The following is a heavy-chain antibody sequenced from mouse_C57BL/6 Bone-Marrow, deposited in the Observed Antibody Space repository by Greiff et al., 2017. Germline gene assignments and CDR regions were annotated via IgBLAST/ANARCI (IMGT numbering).Heavy chain of an antibody. CDR2: IHPNSGST. J-gene: IGHJ3*01. V-gene: IGHV1-64*01. CDR3: ARDYDYDGLFAY. Sequence: QVQLQQSGAELVKPGASVKLSCKASGYTFTSYWMHWVKQRPGQGLEWIGMIHPNSGSTNYNEKFKSKATLTVDKSSRTAYMQLSSLTSEDSAVYYCARDYDYDGLFAYWGQGTLVTVSA. D-gene: IGHD2-4*01. CDR1: GYTFTSYW.